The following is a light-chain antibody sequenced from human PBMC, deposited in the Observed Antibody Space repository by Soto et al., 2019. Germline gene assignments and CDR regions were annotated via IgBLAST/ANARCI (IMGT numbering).Light chain of an antibody. CDR3: QSYDSSLSGYV. V-gene: IGLV1-40*01. Sequence: QSVLTQPPSVSGAPGQRVTISCSGGSSNIGAGYDVHWYQQLPGTAPKLLIYSNTNRPSGVPDRFSGSKSGTSASLAITGLQAEDEADYYCQSYDSSLSGYVFGTGTKLTVL. CDR1: SSNIGAGYD. J-gene: IGLJ1*01. CDR2: SNT.